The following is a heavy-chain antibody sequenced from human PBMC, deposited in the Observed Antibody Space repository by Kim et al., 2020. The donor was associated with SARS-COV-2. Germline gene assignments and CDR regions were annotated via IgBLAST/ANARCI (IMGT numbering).Heavy chain of an antibody. Sequence: SETLSLTCTXSGASVSTYYWTWIRQSAGKGLEWIGRIYTSGNTTYNPSLKSRITMSLDTSKNHFSLRVTSVTAADTAVYYCARHGSWFDPWGQGIVVSVSS. V-gene: IGHV4-4*07. CDR1: GASVSTYY. CDR2: IYTSGNT. D-gene: IGHD1-26*01. CDR3: ARHGSWFDP. J-gene: IGHJ5*02.